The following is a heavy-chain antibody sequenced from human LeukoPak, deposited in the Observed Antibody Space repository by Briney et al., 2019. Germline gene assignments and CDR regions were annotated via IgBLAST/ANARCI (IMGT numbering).Heavy chain of an antibody. J-gene: IGHJ4*02. Sequence: ETSETLSLTCTVSGGSISSSSYYWGWIRQSPEKGLDWIGSTHQSGSTFYKSSLQSRVTMSVDTSKNQLSLKLSFVTAADTAIYYCAGSCYLNYYFDYWGRGTLVTVSS. CDR2: THQSGST. CDR3: AGSCYLNYYFDY. CDR1: GGSISSSSYY. D-gene: IGHD2-15*01. V-gene: IGHV4-39*07.